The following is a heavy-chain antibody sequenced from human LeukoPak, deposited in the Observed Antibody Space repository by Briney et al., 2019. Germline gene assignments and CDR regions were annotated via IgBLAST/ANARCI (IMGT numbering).Heavy chain of an antibody. Sequence: SETLSLTCTVSGGSISSSSYYWGWIRQPPGKGLEWIGSIYYSGSTYYNPSLKSRVTISVDTSKNQFSLKLSSVTAADTAVYYCARASDSITIFGVVPNYYFDYWGQGTLVTVSS. D-gene: IGHD3-3*01. J-gene: IGHJ4*02. V-gene: IGHV4-39*07. CDR2: IYYSGST. CDR3: ARASDSITIFGVVPNYYFDY. CDR1: GGSISSSSYY.